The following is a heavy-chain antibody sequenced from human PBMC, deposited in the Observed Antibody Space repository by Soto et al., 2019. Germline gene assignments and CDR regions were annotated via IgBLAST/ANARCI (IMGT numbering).Heavy chain of an antibody. J-gene: IGHJ4*02. CDR3: ARRDRSNNWYFVY. CDR1: GFTFSAYS. CDR2: ISGGSTYI. D-gene: IGHD1-1*01. V-gene: IGHV3-21*01. Sequence: EVQLVESGGGLVKRGGSLRLSCDASGFTFSAYSMNWVRQAPGKGLEWVSSISGGSTYIYYADSAKGRFTISRDNTKNSLYLQMNSLRVDDTAVYYCARRDRSNNWYFVYWGQGTLVTVSS.